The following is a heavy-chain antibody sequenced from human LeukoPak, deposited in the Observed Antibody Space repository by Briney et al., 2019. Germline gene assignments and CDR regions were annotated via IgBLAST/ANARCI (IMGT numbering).Heavy chain of an antibody. V-gene: IGHV4-38-2*02. CDR2: IYHSGST. J-gene: IGHJ5*02. CDR1: GYSISSGYS. Sequence: SETLSLTCTVSGYSISSGYSWGWIRQPPGKGLECIGTIYHSGSTYYNPSLKSRVTISVDTSKNQFSLKLNSVTAADTAVYYCARDEVAGLYNWFDPWGQGTLVTVSS. D-gene: IGHD6-19*01. CDR3: ARDEVAGLYNWFDP.